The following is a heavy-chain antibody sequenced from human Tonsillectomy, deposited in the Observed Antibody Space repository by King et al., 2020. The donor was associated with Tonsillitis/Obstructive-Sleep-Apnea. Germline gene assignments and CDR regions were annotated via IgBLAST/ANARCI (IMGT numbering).Heavy chain of an antibody. J-gene: IGHJ6*03. CDR3: ARIRPYGDYEMWLNYYYMDV. CDR2: IFSNDEK. CDR1: GFSLSNARMG. V-gene: IGHV2-26*01. D-gene: IGHD4-17*01. Sequence: VTLKESGPVLVKPPETLTLTCTVSGFSLSNARMGVSWIRQPPGKALEWLAHIFSNDEKSYSTSLKSRLTISKDTSKSQVVLTMTNMDPVDTATYYCARIRPYGDYEMWLNYYYMDVWGKGTTVTVSS.